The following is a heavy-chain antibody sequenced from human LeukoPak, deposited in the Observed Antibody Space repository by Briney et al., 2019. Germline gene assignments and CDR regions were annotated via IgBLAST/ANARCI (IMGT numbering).Heavy chain of an antibody. CDR1: GFSFSRYW. CDR3: ARQSGNYEY. CDR2: IKQDGSQK. J-gene: IGHJ4*02. V-gene: IGHV3-7*01. Sequence: GGSLRLSCAASGFSFSRYWMSWVRQAPGKGLEWVAHIKQDGSQKYDVDSVKGRFTISRDNAKNSLYLQMNSLRAEDTAVYYCARQSGNYEYWGQGTPVTVSS. D-gene: IGHD4-11*01.